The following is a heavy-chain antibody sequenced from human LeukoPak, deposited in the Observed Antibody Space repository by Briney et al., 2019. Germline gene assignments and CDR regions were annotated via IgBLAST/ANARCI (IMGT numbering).Heavy chain of an antibody. Sequence: SETLSLTCTVSGGSISSYYWSWIRQPPGKRLEWIGYIYYSGSTNYNPSLKSRVTISVDTSKNQFSLKLSSVTAADTAVYYCARHSTSGYYYDFDYWGQGTLVTVSS. CDR1: GGSISSYY. D-gene: IGHD3-22*01. V-gene: IGHV4-59*08. CDR3: ARHSTSGYYYDFDY. J-gene: IGHJ4*02. CDR2: IYYSGST.